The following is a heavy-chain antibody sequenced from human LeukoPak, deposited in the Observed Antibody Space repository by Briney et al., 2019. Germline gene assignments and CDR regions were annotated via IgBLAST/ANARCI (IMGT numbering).Heavy chain of an antibody. V-gene: IGHV3-23*01. J-gene: IGHJ4*02. D-gene: IGHD1-26*01. CDR2: ISNSGYGT. CDR1: GFTFSIYA. Sequence: GGSLRLSGAPSGFTFSIYAMIWVRQAPGRGLEWVSAISNSGYGTYYADSVKGRFTISRDNSKNTLYLQMNSLRAEDTAVYYCAKLDSGSYSDYRGQGTLVTVSS. CDR3: AKLDSGSYSDY.